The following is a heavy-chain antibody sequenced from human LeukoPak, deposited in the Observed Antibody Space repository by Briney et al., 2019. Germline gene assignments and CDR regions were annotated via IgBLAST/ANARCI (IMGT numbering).Heavy chain of an antibody. J-gene: IGHJ4*02. CDR2: IRYDGSNK. CDR1: GFTFSSYD. Sequence: GGSLRLSCAASGFTFSSYDMHWVRQAPGKGLEWVAFIRYDGSNKYHAESVKGRFTISRDNSKNTLYLQMNSLRAEDTSVYYCAKEVGATPFFDHWGQGTLVTVSS. D-gene: IGHD1-26*01. V-gene: IGHV3-30*02. CDR3: AKEVGATPFFDH.